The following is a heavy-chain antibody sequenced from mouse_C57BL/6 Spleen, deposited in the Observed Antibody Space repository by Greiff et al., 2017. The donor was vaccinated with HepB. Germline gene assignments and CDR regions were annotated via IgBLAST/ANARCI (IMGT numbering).Heavy chain of an antibody. Sequence: VKVVESGPELVKPGASVKISCKASGYAFSSSWMNWVKQRPGKGLEWIGRTYPGDGDTNYNGKFKGKATLTADKSSSTAYMQLSSLTSEDSAVYFCARATYSSGYAWFAYWGQGTLVTVSA. V-gene: IGHV1-82*01. J-gene: IGHJ3*01. D-gene: IGHD3-2*02. CDR2: TYPGDGDT. CDR3: ARATYSSGYAWFAY. CDR1: GYAFSSSW.